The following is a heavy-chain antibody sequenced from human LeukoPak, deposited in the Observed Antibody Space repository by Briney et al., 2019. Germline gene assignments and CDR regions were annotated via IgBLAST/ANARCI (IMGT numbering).Heavy chain of an antibody. Sequence: SETLSLTCTVSGGSISYYYWSWIRQPPGKGLEWIGYIYYSGSTNYNPSLKSRVTISVDTSKNQFSLKLSSVTAEDTAVYYCARDRSGDDDFWSGYYTNYFDPWGQGTLVTVSS. CDR2: IYYSGST. CDR3: ARDRSGDDDFWSGYYTNYFDP. CDR1: GGSISYYY. J-gene: IGHJ5*02. V-gene: IGHV4-59*12. D-gene: IGHD3-3*01.